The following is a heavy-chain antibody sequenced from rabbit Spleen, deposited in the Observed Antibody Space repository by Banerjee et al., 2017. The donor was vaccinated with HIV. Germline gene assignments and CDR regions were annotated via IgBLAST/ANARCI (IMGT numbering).Heavy chain of an antibody. CDR3: ARDVDTIYFRFSL. CDR1: GFDLSYYYY. D-gene: IGHD1-1*01. CDR2: IYITAGST. Sequence: QSLEESGGDLVKPGASLTLTCTASGFDLSYYYYMCWVRQAPGKGLEWIACIYITAGSTYYASWAKGRFTISETSSTTVTLQMTSLTAADTATYFCARDVDTIYFRFSLWGQGTLVTVS. J-gene: IGHJ4*01. V-gene: IGHV1S40*01.